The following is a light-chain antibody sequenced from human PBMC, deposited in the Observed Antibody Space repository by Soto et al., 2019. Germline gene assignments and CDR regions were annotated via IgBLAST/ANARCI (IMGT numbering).Light chain of an antibody. CDR3: SSYTSSSTAV. Sequence: QSVLTQPASVSGSPGQSITISCTGTSSDVGGYNYVSWYQQHPGKAPKLMIYDVSNRPSGVSNRFSGSKSGNTASLTISGLQAEDEAVYYCSSYTSSSTAVFGGGTKLTVL. CDR2: DVS. J-gene: IGLJ2*01. CDR1: SSDVGGYNY. V-gene: IGLV2-14*01.